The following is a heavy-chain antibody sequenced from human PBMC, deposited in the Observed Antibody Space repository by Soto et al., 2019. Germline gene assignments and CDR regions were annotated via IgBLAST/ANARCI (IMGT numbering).Heavy chain of an antibody. J-gene: IGHJ6*02. D-gene: IGHD3-10*01. V-gene: IGHV3-33*01. CDR2: IWYDGSNK. Sequence: GGSLRLSCAASGFTFSSYGMHWVRQAPGKGLEWVAVIWYDGSNKYYADSVKGRFTISRDNSKNTLYLQMNSLRAEDTAVYYCARDLLLGEFVYYYYYGMDVWGQGTTVTVSS. CDR3: ARDLLLGEFVYYYYYGMDV. CDR1: GFTFSSYG.